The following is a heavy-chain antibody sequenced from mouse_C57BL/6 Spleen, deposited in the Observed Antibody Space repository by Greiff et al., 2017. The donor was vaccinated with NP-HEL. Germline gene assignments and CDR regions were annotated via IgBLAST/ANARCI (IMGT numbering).Heavy chain of an antibody. V-gene: IGHV7-3*01. CDR1: GFTFTDYY. CDR3: ARLDDYCGPWFAY. D-gene: IGHD2-4*01. J-gene: IGHJ3*01. CDR2: IRNKANGYTT. Sequence: EVMLVESGGGLVQPGGSLSLSCAASGFTFTDYYMSWVRQPPGKALEWLGFIRNKANGYTTEYSASVKGRFTISRDNSQSILYLQMNALRAEDSATYYCARLDDYCGPWFAYWGQGTLVTVSA.